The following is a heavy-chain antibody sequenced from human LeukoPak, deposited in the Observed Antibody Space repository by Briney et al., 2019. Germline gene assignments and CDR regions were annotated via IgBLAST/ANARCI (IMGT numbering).Heavy chain of an antibody. CDR2: IYTSGST. CDR1: GASISSYQ. J-gene: IGHJ6*02. V-gene: IGHV4-4*07. CDR3: ARGQEEGYCSSTSCYYFYAMDV. Sequence: PSETLSLTCTVSGASISSYQWSWIRQPAGKGLEWIGRIYTSGSTNYNPSLKSRVTMSVDTSKNQFSLKLSSVTAADTAVYYCARGQEEGYCSSTSCYYFYAMDVWGQGTTVTVSS. D-gene: IGHD2-2*01.